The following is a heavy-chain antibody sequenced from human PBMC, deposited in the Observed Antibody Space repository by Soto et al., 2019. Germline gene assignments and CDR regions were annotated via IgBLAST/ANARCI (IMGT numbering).Heavy chain of an antibody. CDR1: GFTFSPYT. CDR3: ARGGGFCGADCYKGGIDY. J-gene: IGHJ4*02. CDR2: ISYDGSDK. D-gene: IGHD2-21*02. Sequence: WGSLRLSCAASGFTFSPYTMHWVLQTPGKGLEWVAVISYDGSDKYYADSVRGRFTISRDNSKNTLFLQMNSLRAEDTALYYCARGGGFCGADCYKGGIDYWGQGALVTVS. V-gene: IGHV3-30-3*01.